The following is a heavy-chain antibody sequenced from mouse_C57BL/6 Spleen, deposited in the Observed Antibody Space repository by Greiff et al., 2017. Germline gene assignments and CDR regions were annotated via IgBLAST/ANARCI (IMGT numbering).Heavy chain of an antibody. Sequence: VQLQQSGPELVKPGASVKISCKASGYAFSSSWMNWVKQRPGKGLEWIGRIYPGDGDTNYNGKFKGKATLTADKSSSTAYMQLSSLTSEDSAVYFCVLAYYSHAMDYWGQGTSVTVSS. V-gene: IGHV1-82*01. D-gene: IGHD2-12*01. CDR1: GYAFSSSW. J-gene: IGHJ4*01. CDR2: IYPGDGDT. CDR3: VLAYYSHAMDY.